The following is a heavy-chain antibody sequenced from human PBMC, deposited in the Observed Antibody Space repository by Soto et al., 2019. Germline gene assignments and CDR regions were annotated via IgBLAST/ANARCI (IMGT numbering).Heavy chain of an antibody. CDR1: GGSFGNSA. J-gene: IGHJ4*02. V-gene: IGHV1-69*01. D-gene: IGHD3-3*01. CDR2: FIPVYRTL. Sequence: QVLLVQSGAEVKKPGSSVKISCKASGGSFGNSAINWVRQTPGQGLEWLGGFIPVYRTLNYAQKFQGRVTMTADESPGTAYMSLSRLASNDPAFYYCATGVIWIGYFTVDSWGQGTRVTVAS. CDR3: ATGVIWIGYFTVDS.